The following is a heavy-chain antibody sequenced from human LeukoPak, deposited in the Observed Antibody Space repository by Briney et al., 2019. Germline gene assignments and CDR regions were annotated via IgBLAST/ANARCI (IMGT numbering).Heavy chain of an antibody. CDR3: TTYGGYEGLSDH. V-gene: IGHV3-48*03. J-gene: IGHJ5*02. CDR1: GFTFSSYE. Sequence: GGSLRLSCAASGFTFSSYEMNWVRQAPGKGLEWVSYISSSGSTIYYADSVKGRFTISRDNSKNTLYLQMNSLKTEDTAMYYCTTYGGYEGLSDHWGQGTLVTVSS. CDR2: ISSSGSTI. D-gene: IGHD5-12*01.